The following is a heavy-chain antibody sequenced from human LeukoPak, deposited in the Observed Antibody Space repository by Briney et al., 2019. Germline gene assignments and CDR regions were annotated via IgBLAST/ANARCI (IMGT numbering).Heavy chain of an antibody. CDR3: ARTTGGITMVRGVIRPVY. CDR2: IYTSGST. V-gene: IGHV4-61*02. Sequence: TPSQTLSLTCTVSGGSISSGSYYWSWIRQPAGKGLEWIGRIYTSGSTNYNPSLKSRVTISVDTSKNQFSLKLSSVTAADTAVYYCARTTGGITMVRGVIRPVYWGQGTLVTVSS. CDR1: GGSISSGSYY. D-gene: IGHD3-10*01. J-gene: IGHJ4*02.